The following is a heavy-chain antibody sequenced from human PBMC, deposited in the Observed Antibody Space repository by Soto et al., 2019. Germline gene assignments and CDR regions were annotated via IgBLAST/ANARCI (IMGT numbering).Heavy chain of an antibody. D-gene: IGHD5-18*01. V-gene: IGHV4-59*08. CDR1: GGSISSYY. CDR3: ARRYGSCFDY. J-gene: IGHJ4*02. CDR2: IYYSGST. Sequence: QVQLQESGPGLVKPSETLSLTCTVSGGSISSYYWSWIRQPPGKGLEWIGYIYYSGSTNYNPSLXRXXXIXXDTSKNQFSLKLSSVTAADTAVYYCARRYGSCFDYWGQGTLVTVSS.